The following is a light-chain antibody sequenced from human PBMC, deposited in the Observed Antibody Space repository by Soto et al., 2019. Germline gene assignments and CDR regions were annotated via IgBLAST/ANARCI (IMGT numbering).Light chain of an antibody. V-gene: IGKV1-5*01. CDR2: DAS. J-gene: IGKJ4*01. CDR3: QQLNSYPTST. Sequence: DIQMTQSPSTLSASVGDRVTITCRASQSISSWLAWYQQKPGKAPKLLIYDASSLESGVPSRFSGSGSGTEFTLTISSLQPDDFATYYCQQLNSYPTSTFGGGTKVDI. CDR1: QSISSW.